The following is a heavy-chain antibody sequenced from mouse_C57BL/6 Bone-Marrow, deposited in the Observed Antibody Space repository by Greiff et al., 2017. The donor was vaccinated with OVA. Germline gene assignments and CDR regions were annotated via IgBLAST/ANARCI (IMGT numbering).Heavy chain of an antibody. V-gene: IGHV1-81*01. CDR1: GYTFTSYG. Sequence: VKLQESGAELVRPGASVKLSCQASGYTFTSYGISWVKQSTGQGLEWIGELYPRSGNTYYNEKFTGKATLPADKSSSTAYMELGSLASEDSAVYFCAGGRYFDVWGTGTTVTVSS. CDR2: LYPRSGNT. CDR3: AGGRYFDV. J-gene: IGHJ1*03.